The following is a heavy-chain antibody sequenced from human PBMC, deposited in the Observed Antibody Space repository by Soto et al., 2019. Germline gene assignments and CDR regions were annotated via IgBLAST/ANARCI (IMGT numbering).Heavy chain of an antibody. J-gene: IGHJ5*02. CDR1: GDSVSSNTAS. Sequence: SQTLTLTCAISGDSVSSNTASWNWLRQSPSTGLEWLGRTYFRSKWYNDYAVSVKSRIIINPGTSNNQFSLQLNSVTPEDTAVYFCAKGDNLGPKTGYAFDPWGQGIMVTVSS. D-gene: IGHD5-12*01. CDR3: AKGDNLGPKTGYAFDP. CDR2: TYFRSKWYN. V-gene: IGHV6-1*01.